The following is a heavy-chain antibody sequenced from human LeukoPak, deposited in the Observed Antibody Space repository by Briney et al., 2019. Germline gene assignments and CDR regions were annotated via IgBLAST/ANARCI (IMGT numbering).Heavy chain of an antibody. J-gene: IGHJ5*02. Sequence: SETLSLTCTVSGGSISSYYWSWIRQPAGKGLEWIGRIYTSGSTNYNPFLKSRVTMSVDTSKNQFSLKLSSVTAADTAVYYCARDSSTFYSSVWWFDPWGQGTLVTVSS. CDR2: IYTSGST. V-gene: IGHV4-4*07. CDR1: GGSISSYY. D-gene: IGHD6-19*01. CDR3: ARDSSTFYSSVWWFDP.